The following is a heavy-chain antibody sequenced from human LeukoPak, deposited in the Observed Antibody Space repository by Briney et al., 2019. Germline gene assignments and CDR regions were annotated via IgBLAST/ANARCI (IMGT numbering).Heavy chain of an antibody. Sequence: ASVKVSCKASGYTFTSYYMHWVRQAPGQGLEWMGITNPSGGSTSYAQKFQGRVTMTRDTSTSTVYMELSSLRSEDTAVYYCARDRCSSTSCYPNDPWGQGTLVTVSS. D-gene: IGHD2-2*01. CDR1: GYTFTSYY. V-gene: IGHV1-46*01. J-gene: IGHJ5*02. CDR3: ARDRCSSTSCYPNDP. CDR2: TNPSGGST.